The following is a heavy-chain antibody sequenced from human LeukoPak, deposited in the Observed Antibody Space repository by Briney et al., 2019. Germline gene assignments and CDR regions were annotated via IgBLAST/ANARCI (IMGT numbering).Heavy chain of an antibody. CDR1: GGTFSSYT. V-gene: IGHV1-69*02. J-gene: IGHJ6*03. Sequence: SVKVSCKASGGTFSSYTISWVRQAPGQGLEWMGRIIPILGIANYAQKFQGRATITADKSTSTAYMELSSLRSEDTAVYYCARVSDYYYMDVWGKGTTVTVSS. CDR2: IIPILGIA. CDR3: ARVSDYYYMDV.